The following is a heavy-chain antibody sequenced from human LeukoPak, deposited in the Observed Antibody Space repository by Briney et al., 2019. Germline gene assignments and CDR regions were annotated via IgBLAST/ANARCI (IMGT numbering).Heavy chain of an antibody. CDR2: ISDSGGGT. Sequence: PGGSLRLSCAASGFTFSSYAMSSGRQAPGEGLEWVSAISDSGGGTYDADYVQGRFTLSRDNSKNPLYLQMNRLRAEDKAVYYCAKDTSIGRYCTNGVCSPFAYWGQGTLVTVSS. J-gene: IGHJ4*02. V-gene: IGHV3-23*01. CDR3: AKDTSIGRYCTNGVCSPFAY. D-gene: IGHD2-8*01. CDR1: GFTFSSYA.